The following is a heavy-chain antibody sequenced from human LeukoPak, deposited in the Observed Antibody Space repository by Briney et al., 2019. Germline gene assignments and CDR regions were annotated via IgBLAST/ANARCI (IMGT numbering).Heavy chain of an antibody. Sequence: ASVKVSCKASGYTFSNYGISWVRQAPGQGLEWMGWISSYNDNTNYAQKLQGRVTMTTDTSTSTAYMELRSLRSEDTAMYYCARGPPHYYDSSGADSWGQGTLVTVSS. J-gene: IGHJ4*02. CDR2: ISSYNDNT. CDR1: GYTFSNYG. V-gene: IGHV1-18*01. D-gene: IGHD3-22*01. CDR3: ARGPPHYYDSSGADS.